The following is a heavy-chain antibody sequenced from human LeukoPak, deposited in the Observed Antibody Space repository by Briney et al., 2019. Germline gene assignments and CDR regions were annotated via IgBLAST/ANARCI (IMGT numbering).Heavy chain of an antibody. CDR1: GYTLTELS. V-gene: IGHV1-24*01. J-gene: IGHJ3*02. CDR2: FDPEDGET. Sequence: ASVKVSCKVSGYTLTELSMHWVRQAPGKGLEWMGGFDPEDGETIYAQKFQGRVTMTEDTSTDTAYMELSSLRSEDTAVYYCARGTITFDAFDIWGQGTMVTVSS. D-gene: IGHD1-14*01. CDR3: ARGTITFDAFDI.